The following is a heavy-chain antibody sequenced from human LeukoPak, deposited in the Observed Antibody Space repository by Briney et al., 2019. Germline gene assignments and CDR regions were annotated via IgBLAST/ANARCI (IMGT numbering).Heavy chain of an antibody. CDR1: GFTFSSYA. CDR3: ARDTYRFFDL. J-gene: IGHJ2*01. CDR2: IKEDGSDI. V-gene: IGHV3-7*01. Sequence: PGGSLRLSCAASGFTFSSYAMHWVRQAPGKGLEWVADIKEDGSDIYSVDSVKGRFTISRDNAKNSLYLQMNSLRAEDTAVYYCARDTYRFFDLWGRGTLVTVSS.